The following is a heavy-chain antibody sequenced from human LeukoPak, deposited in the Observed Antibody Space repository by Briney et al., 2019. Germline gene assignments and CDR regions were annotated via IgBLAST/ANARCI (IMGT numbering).Heavy chain of an antibody. Sequence: GGSLRLSCAASGFTFDDYAMHWVRQGPGKGLEWVSGISWKSGSIGYADSVKGRFTISRDNAKNSLYLQMNSLRAEDTALYYCAKGSSSSVSYSYMDVWGKGTTVTVSS. CDR2: ISWKSGSI. V-gene: IGHV3-9*01. D-gene: IGHD6-6*01. CDR3: AKGSSSSVSYSYMDV. J-gene: IGHJ6*03. CDR1: GFTFDDYA.